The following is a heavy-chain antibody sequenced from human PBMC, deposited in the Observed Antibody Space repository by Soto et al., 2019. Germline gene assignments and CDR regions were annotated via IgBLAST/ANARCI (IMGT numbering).Heavy chain of an antibody. CDR2: ISYDGSKK. Sequence: GGSLRLSCAASGFTFGSYGMHWVRQAPGKGLEWVAGISYDGSKKYYGESVKGRFTISSDNSKNTLYLQMNSLRVEDTAVYYCAKAIENYSTGYYKPFYYFGVDVWGQGTTVAVSS. V-gene: IGHV3-30*18. CDR1: GFTFGSYG. J-gene: IGHJ6*02. CDR3: AKAIENYSTGYYKPFYYFGVDV. D-gene: IGHD3-22*01.